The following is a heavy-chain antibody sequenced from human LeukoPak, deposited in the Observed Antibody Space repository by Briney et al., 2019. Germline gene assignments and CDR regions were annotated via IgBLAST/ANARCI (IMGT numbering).Heavy chain of an antibody. CDR2: FGSDLSFR. V-gene: IGHV3-21*01. D-gene: IGHD6-13*01. CDR3: ARVPGMRAFDI. Sequence: GGSLRLSCAGSGFTFSHYSMNWVRQAPGKGLEWVASFGSDLSFRSVADSVKGRFTISRDNSKNTLYLQMNSLRAEDTAVYYCARVPGMRAFDIWGQGTMVTVSS. CDR1: GFTFSHYS. J-gene: IGHJ3*02.